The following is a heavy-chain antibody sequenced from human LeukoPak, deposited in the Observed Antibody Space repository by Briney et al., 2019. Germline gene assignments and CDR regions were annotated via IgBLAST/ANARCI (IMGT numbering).Heavy chain of an antibody. D-gene: IGHD5-18*01. J-gene: IGHJ3*02. CDR2: IYYSGRT. CDR3: ARPDQRGYSYGYSAFDI. Sequence: SETLSLTCTVSGGSISSGSYYWNWTRQPPGKGLEWIGSIYYSGRTYYNPSLKSRVSTSIDTSKNQFSLKLSSVTAADTAVYYCARPDQRGYSYGYSAFDIWGQGTMVTVSS. V-gene: IGHV4-39*01. CDR1: GGSISSGSYY.